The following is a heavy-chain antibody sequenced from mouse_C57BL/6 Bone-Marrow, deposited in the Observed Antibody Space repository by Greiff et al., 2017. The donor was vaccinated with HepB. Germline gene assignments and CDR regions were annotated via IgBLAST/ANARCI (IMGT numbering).Heavy chain of an antibody. D-gene: IGHD2-4*01. V-gene: IGHV1-64*01. J-gene: IGHJ1*03. CDR3: APIYYDLGNFDV. Sequence: QVQLQQPGAELVKPGASVKLSCKASGYTFTSYWMHWVKQRPGQGLEWIGMIHPNSGSTNYNEKFKSKATLTVDKSSSTAYMQLSSLTSEDSAVYYCAPIYYDLGNFDVWGTGTTVTVSS. CDR1: GYTFTSYW. CDR2: IHPNSGST.